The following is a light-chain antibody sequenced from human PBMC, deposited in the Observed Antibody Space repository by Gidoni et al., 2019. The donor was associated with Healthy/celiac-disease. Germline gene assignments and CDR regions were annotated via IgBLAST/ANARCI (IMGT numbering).Light chain of an antibody. CDR2: CAS. CDR3: QQYNNWPSWT. CDR1: PSVSSN. Sequence: EIVMTQSPATLSVSPGERATLSCRASPSVSSNLAWYQQKPGQAPRLLIYCASTRATGIPARFSGSGSGTEFTLTISSLQSEDFAVYYCQQYNNWPSWTFGQGTKVEIK. V-gene: IGKV3-15*01. J-gene: IGKJ1*01.